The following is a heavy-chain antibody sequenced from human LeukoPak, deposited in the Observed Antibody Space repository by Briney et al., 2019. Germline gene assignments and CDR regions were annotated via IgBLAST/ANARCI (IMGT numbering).Heavy chain of an antibody. V-gene: IGHV3-9*01. CDR2: ISWNSGSI. J-gene: IGHJ4*02. CDR3: ARDYGGSSPFDY. Sequence: GGSLRLSCAASGFTFDDYAMHWVRQAPGKGLEWVSGISWNSGSIGYADSVKGRFTISRDNAKNSPYLQMNSLRAEDTAVYYCARDYGGSSPFDYWGQGTLVTVSS. CDR1: GFTFDDYA. D-gene: IGHD4-23*01.